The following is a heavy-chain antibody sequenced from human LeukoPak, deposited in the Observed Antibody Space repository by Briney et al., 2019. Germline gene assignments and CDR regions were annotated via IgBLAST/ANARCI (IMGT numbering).Heavy chain of an antibody. CDR3: ARARSATTNDAFDI. CDR1: GFTFSSYS. CDR2: ISSSSSYI. J-gene: IGHJ3*02. D-gene: IGHD5-24*01. V-gene: IGHV3-21*01. Sequence: GGSLRLSCAASGFTFSSYSMNWVRQAPGKGLEWVSSISSSSSYIYYADSVKGRFTISRDNAKNSLYPQMNSLRAEDTAVYYCARARSATTNDAFDIWGQGTMVTVSS.